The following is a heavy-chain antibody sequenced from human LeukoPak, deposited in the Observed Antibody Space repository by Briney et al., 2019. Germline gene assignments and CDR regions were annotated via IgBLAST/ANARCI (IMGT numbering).Heavy chain of an antibody. Sequence: ASVKVSCKASGYTFTGCYMHWVRQAPGQGLEWMGWINLNSGGTNYAQKFQGRVTMTRDTSISTAYMELSRLRSDDTAVYYCARDITPVYYDFWSGYSDYYYGMDVWGQGTTVTVSS. CDR3: ARDITPVYYDFWSGYSDYYYGMDV. CDR1: GYTFTGCY. D-gene: IGHD3-3*01. V-gene: IGHV1-2*02. J-gene: IGHJ6*02. CDR2: INLNSGGT.